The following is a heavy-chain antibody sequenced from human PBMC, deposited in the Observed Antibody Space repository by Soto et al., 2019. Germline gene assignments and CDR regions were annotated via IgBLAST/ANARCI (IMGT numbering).Heavy chain of an antibody. Sequence: EVQLLESGGGLVQPGGSLRLSCAASGFTFSSYGMAWVRQAPGKRLEWVSGISGSGSSTYYADYVKGRLTISRDNSKNTLYLQMNSLRVEDTAVYYCQAGYSSSWFSDYWGQGTLVTVSS. J-gene: IGHJ4*02. CDR1: GFTFSSYG. D-gene: IGHD6-19*01. CDR3: QAGYSSSWFSDY. V-gene: IGHV3-23*01. CDR2: ISGSGSST.